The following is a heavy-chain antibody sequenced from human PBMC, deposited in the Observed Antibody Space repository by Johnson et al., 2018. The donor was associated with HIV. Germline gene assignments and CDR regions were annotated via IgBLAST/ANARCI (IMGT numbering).Heavy chain of an antibody. CDR3: ARVAALYDAFDI. CDR2: ISSSGSTI. V-gene: IGHV3-11*04. J-gene: IGHJ3*02. D-gene: IGHD2-15*01. Sequence: QMQLVESGGGLVNPGGSLRLSCAASVFSFSDYYMSWIRQAPGKGLEWVSYISSSGSTIYYADSVKGRFTISRDNAKNSLYLQMNSLRAEDTAVYYCARVAALYDAFDIWGQGTMVTVSS. CDR1: VFSFSDYY.